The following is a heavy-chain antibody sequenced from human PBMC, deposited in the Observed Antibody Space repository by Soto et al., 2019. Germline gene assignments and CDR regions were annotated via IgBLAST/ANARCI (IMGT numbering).Heavy chain of an antibody. D-gene: IGHD6-19*01. V-gene: IGHV3-30-3*01. CDR3: ARADNSSGWYLVY. J-gene: IGHJ4*02. CDR2: ISYDGSNK. Sequence: QVQLVESGGGVVQPGRSLRLSCAASGFTCSSYAMHWVRQAPGKGLEWVAVISYDGSNKYYADSVTGRFTISRDNSKNTLDLLTNSLLAEDTAVYYCARADNSSGWYLVYWGQGTLVTVSS. CDR1: GFTCSSYA.